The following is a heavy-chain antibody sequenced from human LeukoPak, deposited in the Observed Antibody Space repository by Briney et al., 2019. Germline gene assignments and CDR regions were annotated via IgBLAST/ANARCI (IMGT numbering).Heavy chain of an antibody. CDR2: INPNSGGT. J-gene: IGHJ4*02. Sequence: GASVKVSCKASGYTFTGYYMHWVRQAHGQGLEWMGWINPNSGGTNYAQKFQGRVTMTRDTSISTAYMELSRLRSDDTAVYYCAGSDILTGYYTPFDYWGQGTLVTVSS. CDR3: AGSDILTGYYTPFDY. V-gene: IGHV1-2*02. D-gene: IGHD3-9*01. CDR1: GYTFTGYY.